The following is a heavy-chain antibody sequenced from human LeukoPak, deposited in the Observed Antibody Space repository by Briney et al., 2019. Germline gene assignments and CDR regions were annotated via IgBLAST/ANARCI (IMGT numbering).Heavy chain of an antibody. CDR3: ARERRAYCSSTSCYEWDDY. CDR1: GYTFTSYG. J-gene: IGHJ4*02. Sequence: ASVKVSCKASGYTFTSYGISWVRQAPGQGLEWMGWISAYNGNTNYAQKLQGRVTMTTDTSTSTAYMELRSLRSDDTAVYYCARERRAYCSSTSCYEWDDYWGQGTLVTVSS. CDR2: ISAYNGNT. D-gene: IGHD2-2*01. V-gene: IGHV1-18*01.